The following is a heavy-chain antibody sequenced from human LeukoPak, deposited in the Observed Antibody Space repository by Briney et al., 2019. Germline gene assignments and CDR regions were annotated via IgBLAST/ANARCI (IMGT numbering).Heavy chain of an antibody. CDR1: GITLSNYG. J-gene: IGHJ5*02. CDR2: IWPDGSDK. D-gene: IGHD3-10*01. CDR3: ARWGVNAGLDR. Sequence: GGSLRLSCAVSGITLSNYGMTWVRQAPGKGLEWVANIWPDGSDKYHVDSVRGRFTISRDNAQNSLNLQMNSLRAEDSAVYYCARWGVNAGLDRWGQGTLVTVSS. V-gene: IGHV3-7*01.